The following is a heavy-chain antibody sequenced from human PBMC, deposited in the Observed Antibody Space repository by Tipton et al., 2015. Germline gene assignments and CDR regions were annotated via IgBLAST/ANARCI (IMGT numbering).Heavy chain of an antibody. J-gene: IGHJ5*02. D-gene: IGHD2/OR15-2a*01. V-gene: IGHV1-69*01. Sequence: QSGAEVKKPGSSVKVSCNASGGTFSTSAVYWVRQAPGQGLEWIGGIIPLLGTTNYAQKFQGRVTITADESTTTAYMELSSLGPEDTAVYYCARVYASGEGFDPWGQGTRVTVSA. CDR1: GGTFSTSA. CDR2: IIPLLGTT. CDR3: ARVYASGEGFDP.